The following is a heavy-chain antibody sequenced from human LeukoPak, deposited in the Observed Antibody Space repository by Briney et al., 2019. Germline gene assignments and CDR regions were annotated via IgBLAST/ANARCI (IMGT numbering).Heavy chain of an antibody. D-gene: IGHD6-19*01. CDR2: ISGSGGST. J-gene: IGHJ3*02. V-gene: IGHV3-23*01. CDR1: GFTFSSYS. CDR3: AKDQGYSSGWYPVGDAFDI. Sequence: PGGSMRLSCAASGFTFSSYSMSWVREAPGKGLEWVSAISGSGGSTYYADSVKGRFTISRDNSKNTLYLQMDSLRAEDTAVYYCAKDQGYSSGWYPVGDAFDIWGQGTMVTVSS.